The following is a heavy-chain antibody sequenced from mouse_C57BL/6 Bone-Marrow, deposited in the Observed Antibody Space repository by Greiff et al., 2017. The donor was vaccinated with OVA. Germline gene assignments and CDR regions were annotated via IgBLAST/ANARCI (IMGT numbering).Heavy chain of an antibody. CDR3: ARGPYNNPWFAY. CDR2: ISYDGSN. Sequence: ESGPGLVKPSQSLSLTCSVTGYSITSGYYWNWIRQFPGNKLEWMGYISYDGSNNYNPSPKNRISITCDTSKNQTFLKLTSLTTEDPATYDCARGPYNNPWFAYWGQGTLVTVSA. D-gene: IGHD2-5*01. CDR1: GYSITSGYY. J-gene: IGHJ3*01. V-gene: IGHV3-6*01.